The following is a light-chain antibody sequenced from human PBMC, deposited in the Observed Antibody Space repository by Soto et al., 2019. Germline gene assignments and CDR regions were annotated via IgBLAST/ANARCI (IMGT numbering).Light chain of an antibody. J-gene: IGLJ3*02. CDR2: DVN. CDR3: SPHTTRSTRWV. CDR1: RSDVGAYNY. V-gene: IGLV2-14*01. Sequence: QSVLTQPASVSGSPGQSITISCTGTRSDVGAYNYVSWYQQHPGKAPKLMIYDVNNRPSGVSNRFSGSKSGNTASLTISGLQSEDEADYYYSPHTTRSTRWVFGGGTKLT.